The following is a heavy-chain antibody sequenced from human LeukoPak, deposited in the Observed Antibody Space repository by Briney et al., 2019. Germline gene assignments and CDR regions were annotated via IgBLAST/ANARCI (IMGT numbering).Heavy chain of an antibody. CDR2: IIPILGIA. D-gene: IGHD2-21*02. Sequence: ASVKVSCKAPGGTFSSYAISWVRQAPGQGLEWMGRIIPILGIANYAQKFQGRVTITADKSTSTAYMELSSLRSEDTAVYYCARDLETDYYFDYWGQGTLVTVSS. CDR3: ARDLETDYYFDY. J-gene: IGHJ4*02. CDR1: GGTFSSYA. V-gene: IGHV1-69*04.